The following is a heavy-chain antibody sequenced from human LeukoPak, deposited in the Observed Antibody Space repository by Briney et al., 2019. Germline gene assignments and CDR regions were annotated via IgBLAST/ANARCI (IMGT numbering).Heavy chain of an antibody. J-gene: IGHJ4*02. D-gene: IGHD5-12*01. CDR2: SSGSRSDGST. V-gene: IGHV3-23*01. Sequence: GGSLRLSCVASGFTFTNYAMAWVRQAPGKGLEWVSSSSGSRSDGSTYYADSVKGRFAISRDNSKNTLFLQMNNLRSEDTALYYCVSPTADYPFLYYFDSWGQGTLVTVSS. CDR3: VSPTADYPFLYYFDS. CDR1: GFTFTNYA.